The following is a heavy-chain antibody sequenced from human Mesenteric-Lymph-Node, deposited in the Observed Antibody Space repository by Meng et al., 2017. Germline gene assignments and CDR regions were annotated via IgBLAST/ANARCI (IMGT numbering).Heavy chain of an antibody. CDR3: ARIFDYYDSSQYYFDY. J-gene: IGHJ4*02. Sequence: SGPTLVKPTETLTLTCTVSGFSLSNARMGVSWIRQPPGKALEWLAHIFSNDEKSYSTSLKSRLTISKDTSKSQVVLTMTNMDPVDTATYYCARIFDYYDSSQYYFDYWGQGTLVTVSS. CDR2: IFSNDEK. CDR1: GFSLSNARMG. D-gene: IGHD3-22*01. V-gene: IGHV2-26*01.